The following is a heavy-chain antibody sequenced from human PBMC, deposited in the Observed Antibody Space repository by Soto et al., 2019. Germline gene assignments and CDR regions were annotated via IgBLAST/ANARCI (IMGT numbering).Heavy chain of an antibody. V-gene: IGHV3-23*01. CDR2: ISGSGGST. CDR3: AKDSLTYQLLLFYYFDY. Sequence: ESGGGLVQPGGSLRLSCAASGFTFSSYAMSCVRQAPGKGLEWVSAISGSGGSTYYADSVKGRFTISRDNSKNTLYLQRNSLRAEDTDVYSFAKDSLTYQLLLFYYFDYWGPGTLVTVSS. CDR1: GFTFSSYA. J-gene: IGHJ4*02. D-gene: IGHD2-2*01.